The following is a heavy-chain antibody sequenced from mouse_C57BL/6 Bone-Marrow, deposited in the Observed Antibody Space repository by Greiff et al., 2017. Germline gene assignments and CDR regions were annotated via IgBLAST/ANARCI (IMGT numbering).Heavy chain of an antibody. V-gene: IGHV3-8*01. CDR3: ARCLPYDGSSYGYFDV. CDR2: ISYSGST. J-gene: IGHJ1*03. Sequence: VQLQQSGPGLAKPSQTLSLTCSVTGYSITSDYWNWIRKFPGNKLEYMGYISYSGSTYYNPSLKSRISITRDTSKNQYYLQLNSVTTEDTATYYSARCLPYDGSSYGYFDVWGTGTTVTVSS. CDR1: GYSITSDY. D-gene: IGHD1-1*01.